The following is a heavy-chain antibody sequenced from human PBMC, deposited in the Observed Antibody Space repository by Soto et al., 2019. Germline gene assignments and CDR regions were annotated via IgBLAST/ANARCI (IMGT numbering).Heavy chain of an antibody. CDR2: IYSGGST. Sequence: GSLRLSCAASGFTVSSNYMSWVRQAPGKGLEWVSVIYSGGSTYYADSVKGRFTISRDNSKNTLYLQMNSLRAEDTAVYYCAREYSYGYYYYYAMDVWGQGTTVTVSS. V-gene: IGHV3-66*01. CDR1: GFTVSSNY. CDR3: AREYSYGYYYYYAMDV. J-gene: IGHJ6*02. D-gene: IGHD5-18*01.